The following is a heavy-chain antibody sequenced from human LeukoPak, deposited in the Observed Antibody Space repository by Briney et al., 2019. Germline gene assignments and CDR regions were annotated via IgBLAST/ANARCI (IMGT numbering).Heavy chain of an antibody. J-gene: IGHJ4*02. CDR1: GGTFSSYA. Sequence: ASVKVSCKASGGTFSSYAISRVRQAPGQGLEWMGRIIPILGIANYAQKFQGRVTITADKSTSTAYMELSSLRSEDTAVYYCASDYGDYSGFHDYWGQGTLVTVSS. V-gene: IGHV1-69*04. CDR2: IIPILGIA. CDR3: ASDYGDYSGFHDY. D-gene: IGHD4-17*01.